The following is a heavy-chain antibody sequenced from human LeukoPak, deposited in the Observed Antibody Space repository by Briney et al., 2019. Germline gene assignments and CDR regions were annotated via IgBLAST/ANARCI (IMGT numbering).Heavy chain of an antibody. Sequence: ASVKVSCKASGYTFTGYYMHWVRQAPGQGLEWMGWINPNSGGTNYAQKFQGSVTMTRDTSSSTAYLELSRLRSDETAVYYCARAGYTQDTAMTDFDYWGQGTLVTVSS. D-gene: IGHD5-18*01. J-gene: IGHJ4*02. CDR2: INPNSGGT. CDR1: GYTFTGYY. CDR3: ARAGYTQDTAMTDFDY. V-gene: IGHV1-2*02.